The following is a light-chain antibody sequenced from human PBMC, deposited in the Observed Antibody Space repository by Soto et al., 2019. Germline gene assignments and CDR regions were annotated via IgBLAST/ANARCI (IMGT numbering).Light chain of an antibody. CDR2: GAS. J-gene: IGKJ1*01. V-gene: IGKV3-20*01. CDR3: QQYSRAPLT. Sequence: EIVLTQSPATLSLSPGERATLSCRASQSVTDNYLAWYQQKPGQAPRLVISGASSRTSGIPDRFSASGSGTDFTLTISRLEPEDCAVYYCQQYSRAPLTFGQGTKVEIK. CDR1: QSVTDNY.